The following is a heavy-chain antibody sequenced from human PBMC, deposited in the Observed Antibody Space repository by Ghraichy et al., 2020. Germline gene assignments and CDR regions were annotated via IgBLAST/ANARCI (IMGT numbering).Heavy chain of an antibody. CDR2: INHSGST. D-gene: IGHD3-3*01. CDR1: GGSFSGYY. Sequence: SETLSLTCAVYGGSFSGYYWSWIRQPPGKGLEWIGEINHSGSTNYNPSLKSRVTISVDTSKNQFSLKLSSVTAADTAVYYCARHGVKGTLYFFDNWGQGTRVTVSS. V-gene: IGHV4-34*01. CDR3: ARHGVKGTLYFFDN. J-gene: IGHJ4*02.